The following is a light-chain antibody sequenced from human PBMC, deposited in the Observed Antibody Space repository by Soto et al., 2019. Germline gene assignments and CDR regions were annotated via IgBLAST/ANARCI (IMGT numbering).Light chain of an antibody. V-gene: IGLV8-61*01. J-gene: IGLJ2*01. CDR1: SGSVSTTYY. CDR2: STN. Sequence: QAVVTQEPSFSVSPGGTVTLTCGLTSGSVSTTYYPSWYQQTPGQAPRTLIYSTNIRSSGVPDGFSGSILGNKAALTITGAQADDESDYHCMLYMGGGLVVFGGGTKLTVL. CDR3: MLYMGGGLVV.